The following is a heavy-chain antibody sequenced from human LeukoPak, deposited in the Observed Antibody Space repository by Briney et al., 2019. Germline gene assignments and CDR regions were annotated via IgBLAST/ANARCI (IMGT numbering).Heavy chain of an antibody. J-gene: IGHJ4*02. CDR2: IFYSGST. D-gene: IGHD3-22*01. CDR1: GGSISSSSYY. Sequence: PSETLSLTCSVSGGSISSSSYYWGWIRQPPGKGLEWIGTIFYSGSTYYKPSLKSRVTISVDTSKNQFSLKLSSVTAADTAVYYCAPPPRSSGYYGGLFDYWGQGTLVTVSS. V-gene: IGHV4-39*07. CDR3: APPPRSSGYYGGLFDY.